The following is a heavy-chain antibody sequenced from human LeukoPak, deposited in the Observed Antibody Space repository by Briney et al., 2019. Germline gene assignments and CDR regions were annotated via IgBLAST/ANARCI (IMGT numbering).Heavy chain of an antibody. D-gene: IGHD3-22*01. J-gene: IGHJ4*02. CDR1: GFTFSSYG. CDR3: AKGPNYYDSSGSIDY. Sequence: GGSLRLSCAASGFTFSSYGMHWVRQAPGKGLEWVAFIRYDGSNKYYADSVKGRFTISRDNSKNTLYLQMNSLRAEDTAVYYCAKGPNYYDSSGSIDYWGQGTLVTVSS. CDR2: IRYDGSNK. V-gene: IGHV3-30*02.